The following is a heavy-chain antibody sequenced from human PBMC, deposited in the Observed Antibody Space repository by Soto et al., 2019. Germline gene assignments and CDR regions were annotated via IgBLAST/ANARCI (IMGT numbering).Heavy chain of an antibody. CDR1: GYTFNRYG. Sequence: QVQLVQSGDEVKKPGASVKVPCKASGYTFNRYGISWVRQAPGQGLEWMGWISTYNDKTNHTQKFQGRVTMTKDTSTSTVYMELRSLRSDDTAVYSCARAGSIDDAFDIWGQGTMVIVSS. D-gene: IGHD6-6*01. V-gene: IGHV1-18*01. J-gene: IGHJ3*02. CDR3: ARAGSIDDAFDI. CDR2: ISTYNDKT.